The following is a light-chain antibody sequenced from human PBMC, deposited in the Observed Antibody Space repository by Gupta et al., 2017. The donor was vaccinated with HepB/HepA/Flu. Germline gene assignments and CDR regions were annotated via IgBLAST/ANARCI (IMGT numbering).Light chain of an antibody. CDR2: DDS. V-gene: IGLV2-11*01. CDR3: YSYEGSNNSEV. J-gene: IGLJ2*01. Sequence: QSALTQPRAVSGSPGQSVTISCTGPSSAVGGYNYLSWYQQRPGKAPKLMIYDDSKRPSGVPDRFSGSKSGNTATLTISGLQAGDEADYYCYSYEGSNNSEVFGGGTKLTVL. CDR1: SSAVGGYNY.